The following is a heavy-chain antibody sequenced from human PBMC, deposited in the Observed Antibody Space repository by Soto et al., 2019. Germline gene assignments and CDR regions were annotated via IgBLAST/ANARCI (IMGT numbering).Heavy chain of an antibody. CDR1: GYTFTNFF. D-gene: IGHD3-10*01. CDR3: ARGGGSLVVVRGALFY. Sequence: QVRLVQSGAEVKKPGASVKVSCKASGYTFTNFFIHWMRQAPGQGLEWMGWMNPNGGGTRFAPKFQGRVTLTRDTSSSTAFMEITRLRSDDTAVYYCARGGGSLVVVRGALFYWAQGTLVTVSS. CDR2: MNPNGGGT. V-gene: IGHV1-2*02. J-gene: IGHJ4*02.